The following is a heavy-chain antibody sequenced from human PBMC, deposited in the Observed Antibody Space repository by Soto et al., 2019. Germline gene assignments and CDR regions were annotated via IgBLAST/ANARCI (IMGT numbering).Heavy chain of an antibody. D-gene: IGHD6-25*01. J-gene: IGHJ3*02. CDR2: IYYTGRT. V-gene: IGHV4-61*08. CDR3: ARERTARRPDAFDI. Sequence: SETLSLTCTVSGGSVRSDGYYWSWIRQPPGKGLEWIGGIYYTGRTNYNPSLKSRVTISADTSKNQFSLKMSSVTAADTAVFYCARERTARRPDAFDIWGPGTMVTVS. CDR1: GGSVRSDGYY.